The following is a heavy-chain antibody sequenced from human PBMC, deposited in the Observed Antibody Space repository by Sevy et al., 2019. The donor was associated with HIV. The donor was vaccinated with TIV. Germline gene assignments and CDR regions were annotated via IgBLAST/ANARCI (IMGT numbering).Heavy chain of an antibody. D-gene: IGHD6-13*01. CDR3: AKGVDPAAAGTFDY. Sequence: GGSPRLSCAASGFTFSSYAMSWVRQAPGKGLEWVSAISGSGGSTYYADSVKGRFTISRDNSKNTLYLQMDSLRAEDTAVYYCAKGVDPAAAGTFDYWGQGTLVTVSS. CDR2: ISGSGGST. J-gene: IGHJ4*02. CDR1: GFTFSSYA. V-gene: IGHV3-23*01.